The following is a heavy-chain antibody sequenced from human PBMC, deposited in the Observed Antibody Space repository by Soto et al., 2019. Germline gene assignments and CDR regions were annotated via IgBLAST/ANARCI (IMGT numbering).Heavy chain of an antibody. CDR2: INSDGSST. CDR1: GFTFSSYW. D-gene: IGHD3-10*01. V-gene: IGHV3-74*01. J-gene: IGHJ6*03. Sequence: PGGSLRLSCAASGFTFSSYWMHWVRQAPGKGLVWVSRINSDGSSTSYADSVKGRFTISRDNAKNTLYLQMNSLRAEDTAVYYCAGTARGITMVRGVIITYYYYYYMDVWGKGTTVTVSS. CDR3: AGTARGITMVRGVIITYYYYYYMDV.